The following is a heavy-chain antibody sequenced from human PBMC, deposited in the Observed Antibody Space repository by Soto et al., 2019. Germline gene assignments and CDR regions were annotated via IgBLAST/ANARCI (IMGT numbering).Heavy chain of an antibody. V-gene: IGHV3-23*01. D-gene: IGHD3-22*01. CDR2: ITATGDRT. Sequence: GGSLRLSCADSGFRVSSYSMGWVRQTPGKGLEWVAAITATGDRTYYADSVTGRFTISRDNSKKTHYLQMTSLRAEDTAMYYCATMNGYFEYWGQGTPVTVSS. J-gene: IGHJ4*02. CDR1: GFRVSSYS. CDR3: ATMNGYFEY.